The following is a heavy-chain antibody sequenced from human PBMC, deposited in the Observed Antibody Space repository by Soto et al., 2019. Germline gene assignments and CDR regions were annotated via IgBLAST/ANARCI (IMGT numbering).Heavy chain of an antibody. D-gene: IGHD3-9*01. CDR3: ARESPPRRPRYIYYVWDYFDY. CDR2: INAGNGNT. J-gene: IGHJ4*02. CDR1: GYTINSYP. Sequence: ASVKVSCKASGYTINSYPIHCVRQAPRQRLEWMGWINAGNGNTKYSQKFQGRVTITRDTSASTAYMELSSLRSEDTAVYYCARESPPRRPRYIYYVWDYFDYWGQGTLVTVSS. V-gene: IGHV1-3*01.